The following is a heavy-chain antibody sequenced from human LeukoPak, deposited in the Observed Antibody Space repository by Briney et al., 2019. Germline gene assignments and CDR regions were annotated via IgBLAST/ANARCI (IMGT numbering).Heavy chain of an antibody. CDR1: GGSISSSGFY. Sequence: SETLSLTCTVSGGSISSSGFYWGWIRQSPGKGLECIGTIYYTGTTYYNPSLESRVTISVDTSKNQFSLKLRSVTAADTAVYYCARHERDVSLDHAFDIWGQGTMVTVSS. V-gene: IGHV4-39*01. CDR3: ARHERDVSLDHAFDI. D-gene: IGHD5-24*01. J-gene: IGHJ3*02. CDR2: IYYTGTT.